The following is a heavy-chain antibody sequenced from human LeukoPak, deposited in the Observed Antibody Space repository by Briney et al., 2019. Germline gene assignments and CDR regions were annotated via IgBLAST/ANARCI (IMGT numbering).Heavy chain of an antibody. Sequence: GGSLRLSCAASGFTFSNFGMHWVRQAPGKGLEWVANINQDGSMKKYVDSVKGRFTISRDNAKSSLYLEMNSLRAEDTAVYYCARPTLFGEVFDIWGQGTMVTVSS. V-gene: IGHV3-7*01. D-gene: IGHD3-10*02. CDR3: ARPTLFGEVFDI. CDR2: INQDGSMK. J-gene: IGHJ3*02. CDR1: GFTFSNFG.